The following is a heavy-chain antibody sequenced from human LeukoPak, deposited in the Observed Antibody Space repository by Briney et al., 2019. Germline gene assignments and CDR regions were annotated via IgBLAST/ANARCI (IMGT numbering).Heavy chain of an antibody. V-gene: IGHV4-59*08. CDR2: IYYSGST. CDR3: ARRNRPPSTFDI. Sequence: SETLSLTCTVSGGSISSYYWSWIRQPPGKGLEWIGYIYYSGSTNYNPSLKGRVTISVDTSKNQFSLKLSSVTAADTAVYYCARRNRPPSTFDIWGQGTMVTVSS. D-gene: IGHD1-14*01. J-gene: IGHJ3*02. CDR1: GGSISSYY.